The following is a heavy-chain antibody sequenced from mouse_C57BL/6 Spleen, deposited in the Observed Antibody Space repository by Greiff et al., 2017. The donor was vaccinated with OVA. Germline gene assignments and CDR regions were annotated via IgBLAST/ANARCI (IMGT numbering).Heavy chain of an antibody. J-gene: IGHJ3*01. V-gene: IGHV3-1*01. CDR3: ARDDGYYEGFAY. CDR1: GYSITSGYD. Sequence: EVKLVESGPGMVKPSQSLSLTCTVTGYSITSGYDWHWIRHFPGNKLEWMGYISYSGSTNYNPSLKSRISITHDTSKNHFFLKLNSVTTEDTATYYCARDDGYYEGFAYWGQGTLVTVSA. CDR2: ISYSGST. D-gene: IGHD2-3*01.